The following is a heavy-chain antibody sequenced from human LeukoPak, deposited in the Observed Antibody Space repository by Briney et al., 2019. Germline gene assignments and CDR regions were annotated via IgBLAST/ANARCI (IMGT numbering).Heavy chain of an antibody. CDR3: ARQYGGITMVRGATLGTEPFDY. V-gene: IGHV4-39*01. J-gene: IGHJ4*02. CDR1: GGSISSSSYY. D-gene: IGHD3-10*01. Sequence: SETLSLTCTVSGGSISSSSYYWGWIRQPPGKGLEWIGSIYYSGSTYYNPSLKSRVTISVDTSKNQFSLKLSSVTAADTAVYYCARQYGGITMVRGATLGTEPFDYWGQGTLVTVSS. CDR2: IYYSGST.